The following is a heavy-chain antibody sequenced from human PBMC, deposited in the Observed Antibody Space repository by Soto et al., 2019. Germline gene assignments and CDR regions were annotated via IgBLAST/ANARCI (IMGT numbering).Heavy chain of an antibody. D-gene: IGHD2-2*01. CDR1: GYSFTTYG. J-gene: IGHJ6*02. Sequence: QVQLAQSGAEVRKPGASVKVSCKASGYSFTTYGISWVRQAPGQGLEWMGWISPYNGNTRYAQKAQGRVTMTTDTSTGTAYMELRSLRSDDTAVYYCARDEIVVVPATMDYYIMDVWGQGTTVTVSS. CDR3: ARDEIVVVPATMDYYIMDV. CDR2: ISPYNGNT. V-gene: IGHV1-18*01.